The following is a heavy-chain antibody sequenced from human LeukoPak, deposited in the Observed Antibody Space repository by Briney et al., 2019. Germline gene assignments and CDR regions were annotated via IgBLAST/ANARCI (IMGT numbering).Heavy chain of an antibody. CDR2: INPNSGGT. CDR1: GYTFTGYY. D-gene: IGHD2-2*01. J-gene: IGHJ4*02. V-gene: IGHV1-2*02. Sequence: ASVKVSCKASGYTFTGYYMHWVRQAPGQGLEWMGWINPNSGGTNYAQKFQGRVTMTRDTSISTAYMELSRLRSDDTAVYYCARIYCSSTSCYYGYSSRGVQYFDYWGQGTLVTVSS. CDR3: ARIYCSSTSCYYGYSSRGVQYFDY.